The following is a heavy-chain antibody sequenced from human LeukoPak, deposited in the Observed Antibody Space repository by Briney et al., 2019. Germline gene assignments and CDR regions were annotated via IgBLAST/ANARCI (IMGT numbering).Heavy chain of an antibody. CDR3: ATDLGYSSSWYFDY. D-gene: IGHD6-13*01. CDR2: ISGSGGST. V-gene: IGHV3-23*01. CDR1: GFTFSSYA. J-gene: IGHJ4*02. Sequence: GGSLRLSCAASGFTFSSYAMSWVRQAPGKGLDWVSAISGSGGSTYYADSVKGRFTISRDNSKNTLYLQMNSLRAEDTAVYYCATDLGYSSSWYFDYWGQGTLVTVSS.